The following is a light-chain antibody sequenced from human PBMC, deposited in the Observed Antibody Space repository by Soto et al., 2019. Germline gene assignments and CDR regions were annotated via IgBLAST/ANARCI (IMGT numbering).Light chain of an antibody. Sequence: DVQMTQAPSSLSASVGDRVTITCRASQGISNYLAWYQQKPGKVPKLLIYAASILQSGVPSRFSGSGSGRDFTLTISSLQPEDVATYYCQKYNSAPRTFGEGTKVEIK. J-gene: IGKJ4*01. CDR1: QGISNY. V-gene: IGKV1-27*01. CDR2: AAS. CDR3: QKYNSAPRT.